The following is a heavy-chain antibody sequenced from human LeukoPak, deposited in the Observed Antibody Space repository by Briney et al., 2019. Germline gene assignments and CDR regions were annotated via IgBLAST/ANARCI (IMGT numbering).Heavy chain of an antibody. CDR2: ISHSGST. CDR3: ARQANCGGDCYSFDP. J-gene: IGHJ5*02. V-gene: IGHV4-38-2*01. CDR1: GYSISSYYH. Sequence: SETLSLTCAVSGYSISSYYHWGWIRQPPGKGLEWIGSISHSGSTYYNPSLKSRVTISVDTSKNLFSLKLSSVTASDTAVYYCARQANCGGDCYSFDPWGQGTLVTVSS. D-gene: IGHD2-21*01.